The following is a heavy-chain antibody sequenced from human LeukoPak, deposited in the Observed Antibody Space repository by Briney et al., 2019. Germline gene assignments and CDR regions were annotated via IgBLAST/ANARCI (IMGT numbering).Heavy chain of an antibody. CDR3: ARDRDSSGYYYHFDY. V-gene: IGHV4-59*01. CDR1: GGSISTYY. D-gene: IGHD3-22*01. J-gene: IGHJ4*02. Sequence: SETLSLTCTVSGGSISTYYWTWIRQSPGKGLEWIGHIYYSGSTTYNPSLKSRVTISVDTPKNQFSLRLSSVTAADTAVYYCARDRDSSGYYYHFDYWGQGILVTVSS. CDR2: IYYSGST.